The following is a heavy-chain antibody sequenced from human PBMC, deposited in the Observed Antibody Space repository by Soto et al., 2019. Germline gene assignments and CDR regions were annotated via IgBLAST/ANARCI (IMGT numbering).Heavy chain of an antibody. CDR3: ARGTYYYDSSGYYIFDY. V-gene: IGHV4-59*01. CDR2: IYYSGST. CDR1: GGSISSYY. D-gene: IGHD3-22*01. J-gene: IGHJ4*02. Sequence: SETLSLTCTVSGGSISSYYWSWIRQPPGKGLEWIGYIYYSGSTNYNPSLKSRVTISVDTSKNQFSLKLSSVTAADTAVYYCARGTYYYDSSGYYIFDYWGQGTLVTVSS.